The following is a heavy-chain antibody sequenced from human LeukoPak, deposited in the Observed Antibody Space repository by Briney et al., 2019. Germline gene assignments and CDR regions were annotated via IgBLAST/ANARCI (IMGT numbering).Heavy chain of an antibody. CDR3: AKGRKRGIQLWTVDY. CDR1: GFTFDDYA. J-gene: IGHJ4*02. CDR2: ISWNSGSI. D-gene: IGHD5-18*01. Sequence: PGGSLRLSCAASGFTFDDYAMHWVRQAPGKGLEWVSGISWNSGSIGYADSVKGRFTISRDNAKNSLYLQMNSLRAEDTASYYCAKGRKRGIQLWTVDYWGQGTLVTVSS. V-gene: IGHV3-9*01.